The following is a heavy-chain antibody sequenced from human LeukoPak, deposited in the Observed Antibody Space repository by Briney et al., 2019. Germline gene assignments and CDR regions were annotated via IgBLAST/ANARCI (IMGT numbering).Heavy chain of an antibody. Sequence: ASVKVSCKASGGTFSSYAISWVRQAPGQGLEWMGGIIPIFGTANYAQKFQGRVTITADESTSTAYMELSSLRSEDTAVYYCTVVVMSGFAFDIWGQGTMVTVSS. V-gene: IGHV1-69*13. CDR3: TVVVMSGFAFDI. CDR1: GGTFSSYA. J-gene: IGHJ3*02. CDR2: IIPIFGTA. D-gene: IGHD3-22*01.